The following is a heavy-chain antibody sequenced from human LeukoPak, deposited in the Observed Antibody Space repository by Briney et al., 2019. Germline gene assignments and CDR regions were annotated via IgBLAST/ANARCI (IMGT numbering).Heavy chain of an antibody. CDR1: GGTFSSYA. CDR3: ARGQREYSSSWYVGFDP. Sequence: GASVKVSCKASGGTFSSYAISWVRQAPGQGLEWMGRIIPIFGTANYAQKFQGRVTITTEESTSTAYMELSSLRSEDTAVYYCARGQREYSSSWYVGFDPWGQGTLVTVSS. J-gene: IGHJ5*02. V-gene: IGHV1-69*05. D-gene: IGHD6-13*01. CDR2: IIPIFGTA.